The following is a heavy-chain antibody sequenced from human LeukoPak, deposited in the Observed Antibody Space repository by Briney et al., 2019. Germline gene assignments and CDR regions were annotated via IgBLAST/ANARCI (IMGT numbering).Heavy chain of an antibody. Sequence: SETLSLTCAVSGGSISSSNWWSWVRQPPGKGLEWIGEIYHSGSTNYNPSLKSRVTISVDKSKNQFSLKLSSVTAADTAVYYCARRRPNSSGGLFDYWGQGTLVTVSS. J-gene: IGHJ4*02. CDR2: IYHSGST. CDR1: GGSISSSNW. CDR3: ARRRPNSSGGLFDY. V-gene: IGHV4-4*02. D-gene: IGHD2-15*01.